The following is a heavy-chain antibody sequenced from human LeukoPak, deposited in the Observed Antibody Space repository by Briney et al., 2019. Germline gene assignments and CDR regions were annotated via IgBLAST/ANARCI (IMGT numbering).Heavy chain of an antibody. CDR1: GFTFSSYA. J-gene: IGHJ4*02. D-gene: IGHD3-3*01. V-gene: IGHV3-23*01. CDR2: ISGSGGST. Sequence: GGSLRLXCAASGFTFSSYAMSWVRQAPGKGLEWVSAISGSGGSTYYADSVKGRFTISRDNSKNTLYLQMNSLRAEDTAVYYCAKGRVEWLLTLFDYWGQGTLVTVSS. CDR3: AKGRVEWLLTLFDY.